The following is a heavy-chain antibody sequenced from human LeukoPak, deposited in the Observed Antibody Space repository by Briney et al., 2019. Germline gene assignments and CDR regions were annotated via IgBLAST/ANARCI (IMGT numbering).Heavy chain of an antibody. CDR3: ARGDYVWGSYRTFDY. D-gene: IGHD3-16*02. V-gene: IGHV1-2*02. J-gene: IGHJ4*02. CDR1: GYTFTGYY. CDR2: INPNSGGT. Sequence: ASVKVSCKASGYTFTGYYMHWVRQAPGQGLEWMGWINPNSGGTNYAQKFQGRVTMTRDTSISTAYMELSRLRSDDTAVYYCARGDYVWGSYRTFDYWGQETLVTVSS.